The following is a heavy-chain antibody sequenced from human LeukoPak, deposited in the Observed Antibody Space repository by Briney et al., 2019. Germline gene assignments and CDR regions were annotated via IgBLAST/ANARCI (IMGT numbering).Heavy chain of an antibody. J-gene: IGHJ4*02. V-gene: IGHV3-48*03. Sequence: PGGSLRLSCAASGFTFSSYEMNWVRQAPGKGLEWVSYISSSGSTIYYADSAKGRFTISRDNAKNSLYLQMNSLRAEDTAVYYCARESDIVVVGNFDYWGQGTLVTVSS. CDR1: GFTFSSYE. D-gene: IGHD2-15*01. CDR3: ARESDIVVVGNFDY. CDR2: ISSSGSTI.